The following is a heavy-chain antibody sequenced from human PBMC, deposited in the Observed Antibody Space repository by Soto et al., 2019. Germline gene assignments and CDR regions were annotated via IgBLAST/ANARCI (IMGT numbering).Heavy chain of an antibody. Sequence: GGSLRLSCAASGFTFSSYAMHWVRQAPGKGLEWVAVISYDGSNKYYADSVKGRFTISRDNSKNTLYLQMNSLRAEDTAVYYCARDHGDFWSGYQTEFYFDYWGQGTLVTVSS. CDR3: ARDHGDFWSGYQTEFYFDY. V-gene: IGHV3-30-3*01. CDR2: ISYDGSNK. J-gene: IGHJ4*02. D-gene: IGHD3-3*01. CDR1: GFTFSSYA.